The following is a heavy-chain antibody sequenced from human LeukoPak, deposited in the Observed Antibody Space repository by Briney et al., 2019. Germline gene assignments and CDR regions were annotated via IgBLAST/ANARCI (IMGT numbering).Heavy chain of an antibody. J-gene: IGHJ4*02. CDR1: GFTFSSYG. Sequence: GGSLRLSCAASGFTFSSYGMSWVRQAPGKGLEWVSAISGSGGSTYYADSVKGRFTISRDNSKNTLYLQMNSLRAEDTAVYYCTTLGLSTVTTLGDYWGQGTLVTVSS. D-gene: IGHD4-17*01. V-gene: IGHV3-23*01. CDR2: ISGSGGST. CDR3: TTLGLSTVTTLGDY.